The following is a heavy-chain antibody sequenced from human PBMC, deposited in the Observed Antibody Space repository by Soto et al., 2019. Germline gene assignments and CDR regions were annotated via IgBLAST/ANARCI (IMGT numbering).Heavy chain of an antibody. CDR2: IYYSGST. CDR3: ARRSAMGAFDI. J-gene: IGHJ3*02. CDR1: GGSISSYY. Sequence: SETLSLTCTVSGGSISSYYWSWIRQPPGKGLEWIGYIYYSGSTNYNPSLKSRVTISVDTSKNQFSLKLSSVTAADTAVYYCARRSAMGAFDIWGQGTMVTVSS. V-gene: IGHV4-59*08. D-gene: IGHD1-26*01.